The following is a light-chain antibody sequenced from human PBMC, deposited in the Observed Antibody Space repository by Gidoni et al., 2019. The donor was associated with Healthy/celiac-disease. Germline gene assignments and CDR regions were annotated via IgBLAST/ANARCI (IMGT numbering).Light chain of an antibody. Sequence: AIQLTQSPSSLSASVGDRVTITCRASQGISSALAWYQQKPGNAPKLLIYDASSLESGVPSRFSGSGSGTDFTLTISSLQPEDFATYYCQQFNNYPTFGGGTKVEIK. J-gene: IGKJ4*01. CDR3: QQFNNYPT. CDR1: QGISSA. CDR2: DAS. V-gene: IGKV1D-13*01.